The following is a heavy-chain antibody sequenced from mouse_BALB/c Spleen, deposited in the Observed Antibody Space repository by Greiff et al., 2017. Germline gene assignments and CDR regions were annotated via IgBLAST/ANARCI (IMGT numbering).Heavy chain of an antibody. D-gene: IGHD2-3*01. J-gene: IGHJ4*01. CDR2: IWAGGST. CDR3: ARVGDGYSHYYAMDY. CDR1: GFSLTSYG. Sequence: VKLMESGPGLVAPSQSLSITCTVSGFSLTSYGVHWVRQPPGKGLEWLGVIWAGGSTNYNSALMSRLSISKDNSKSQVFLKMNSLQTDDTAMYYCARVGDGYSHYYAMDYWGQGTSVTVSS. V-gene: IGHV2-9*02.